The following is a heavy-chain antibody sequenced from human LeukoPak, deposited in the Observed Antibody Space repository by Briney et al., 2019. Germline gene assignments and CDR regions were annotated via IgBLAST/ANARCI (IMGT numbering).Heavy chain of an antibody. CDR1: GVSINIPY. Sequence: SETLSLTCTVSGVSINIPYWSWIRQPPGKGLEWIGFIYYGGSINYNPSLKSRVTISVDSSKTQVSLKLSSVTAADTAVYYCARGNDYWGQGTLVTVSS. J-gene: IGHJ4*02. V-gene: IGHV4-59*08. CDR2: IYYGGSI. CDR3: ARGNDY.